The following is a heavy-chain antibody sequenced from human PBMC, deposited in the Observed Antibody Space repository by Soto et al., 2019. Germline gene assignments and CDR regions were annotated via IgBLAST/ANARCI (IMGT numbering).Heavy chain of an antibody. CDR2: ISGSGGST. V-gene: IGHV3-23*01. J-gene: IGHJ4*02. CDR3: AKGVVVVAAELYVDY. D-gene: IGHD2-15*01. CDR1: GFTFSSYA. Sequence: PGGSLRLSCAASGFTFSSYAMSWVRQAPGMGLEWVSAISGSGGSTYYADSVKGRFTISRDNSKNTLYLQMNSLRAEDTAVYYCAKGVVVVAAELYVDYWGQGTLVTVSS.